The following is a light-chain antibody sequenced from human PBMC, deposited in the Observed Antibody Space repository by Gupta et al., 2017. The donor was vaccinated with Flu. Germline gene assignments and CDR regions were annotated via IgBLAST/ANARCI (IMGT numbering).Light chain of an antibody. V-gene: IGKV1-39*01. CDR1: KSSSSY. J-gene: IGKJ2*01. CDR3: QQSYGTHLT. Sequence: GGEGTITCRGSKSSSSYLKWNQQKPGTAPKHLIYAASSLQSGGPSRFSGSRAGTDVTLTISSLQPEDVSTYYCQQSYGTHLTFGQGTKLAIK. CDR2: AAS.